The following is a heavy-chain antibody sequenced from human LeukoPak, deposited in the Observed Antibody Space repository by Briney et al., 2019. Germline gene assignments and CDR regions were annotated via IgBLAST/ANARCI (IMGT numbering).Heavy chain of an antibody. Sequence: GGSLRLSCAASGFTFSTYGMHWVRQAPGKGLEWVAVIWYDGSNKYYADSVKGRFTISRDNSKNTLYLQMNSLRAEDTAVYYCARDSSGWSHDAFDIWGQGTMVTVSS. CDR3: ARDSSGWSHDAFDI. D-gene: IGHD6-19*01. V-gene: IGHV3-33*08. CDR1: GFTFSTYG. CDR2: IWYDGSNK. J-gene: IGHJ3*02.